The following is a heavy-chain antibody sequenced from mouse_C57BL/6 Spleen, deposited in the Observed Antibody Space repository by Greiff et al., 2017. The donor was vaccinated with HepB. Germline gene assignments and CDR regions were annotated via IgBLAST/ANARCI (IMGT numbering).Heavy chain of an antibody. CDR3: AGFLYGYDDDYAMDY. V-gene: IGHV1-82*01. Sequence: VMLVESGPELVKPGASVKISCKASGYAFSSSWMNWVKQRPGKGLEWIGRIYPGDGDNNYNGKFKGEATLTADKSSSPACMQLSSLTSEDSAVYFCAGFLYGYDDDYAMDYWGQGTSVTVSS. D-gene: IGHD2-2*01. CDR2: IYPGDGDN. CDR1: GYAFSSSW. J-gene: IGHJ4*01.